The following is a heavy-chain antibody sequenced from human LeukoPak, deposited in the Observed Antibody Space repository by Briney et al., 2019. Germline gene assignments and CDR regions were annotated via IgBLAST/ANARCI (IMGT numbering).Heavy chain of an antibody. CDR1: GFTFSSYA. V-gene: IGHV3-23*01. Sequence: PGGSLRLSCAASGFTFSSYAMSWVRQAPGKGLEWVSAISGSGGSTYYADSVKGRFTISRDNSKNTLYLQMNSLRAEDTAVYYCAKGELKMLRSDILTGYPYWGQGTLVTVSS. CDR2: ISGSGGST. CDR3: AKGELKMLRSDILTGYPY. D-gene: IGHD3-9*01. J-gene: IGHJ4*02.